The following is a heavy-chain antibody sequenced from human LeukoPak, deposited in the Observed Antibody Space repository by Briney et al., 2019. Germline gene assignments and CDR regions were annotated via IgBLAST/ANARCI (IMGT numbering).Heavy chain of an antibody. CDR1: GFTFSSYA. CDR3: AKVIVSVDTAIDY. D-gene: IGHD5-18*01. CDR2: IWYDGSNK. V-gene: IGHV3-33*06. J-gene: IGHJ4*02. Sequence: GGSLRLSCAASGFTFSSYAMHWVRQAPGKGLEWVAVIWYDGSNKYYADSVKGRFTISRDNSKNTLYLQMNSLRAEDTAVYYCAKVIVSVDTAIDYWGQATLVTVSS.